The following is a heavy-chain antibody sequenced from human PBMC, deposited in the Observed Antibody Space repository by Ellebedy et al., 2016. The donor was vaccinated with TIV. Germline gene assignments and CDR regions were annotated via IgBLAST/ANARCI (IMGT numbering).Heavy chain of an antibody. D-gene: IGHD3-10*01. Sequence: PGGSLRLSCAASEFNHALHWVRQAPGKGPAGGALISYDASKEDYADSVKGRFTISSDNYKNTLYLQMNSLRVEDTAVYYCARDLWFGEGDAFDIWGQGTMVTVSS. J-gene: IGHJ3*02. CDR1: EFNHA. CDR2: ISYDASKE. V-gene: IGHV3-30*04. CDR3: ARDLWFGEGDAFDI.